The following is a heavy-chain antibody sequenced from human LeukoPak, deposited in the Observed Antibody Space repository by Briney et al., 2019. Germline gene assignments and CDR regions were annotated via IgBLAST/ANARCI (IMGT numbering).Heavy chain of an antibody. V-gene: IGHV3-21*01. D-gene: IGHD6-19*01. Sequence: GGSLRLSCAASAFTFSNYTMNWVRQAPGKGLEWVSSISTSSSYIYYADSVKGRFTISRDNSKNTLYLQMNSLRAEDTALYYCASAAGPFDNWGQGTLVTVSS. CDR2: ISTSSSYI. CDR3: ASAAGPFDN. J-gene: IGHJ4*02. CDR1: AFTFSNYT.